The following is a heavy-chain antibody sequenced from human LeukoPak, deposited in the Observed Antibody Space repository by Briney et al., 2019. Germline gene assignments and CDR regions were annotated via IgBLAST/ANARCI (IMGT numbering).Heavy chain of an antibody. CDR2: VYTSGST. Sequence: SETLSLTCAVYGGSFRGYYWSWIRQPPGKGLEWIGRVYTSGSTHYNPSLKSRVTMSVDTSKNQFSLKLSSVTAADTAVYYCARLITGTTTAFDIWGQGTMVTVSS. V-gene: IGHV4-59*10. CDR1: GGSFRGYY. D-gene: IGHD1-7*01. CDR3: ARLITGTTTAFDI. J-gene: IGHJ3*02.